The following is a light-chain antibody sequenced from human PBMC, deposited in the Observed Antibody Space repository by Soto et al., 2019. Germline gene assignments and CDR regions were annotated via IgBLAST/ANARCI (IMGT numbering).Light chain of an antibody. CDR2: QNT. CDR3: QAWDSSTNYV. J-gene: IGLJ1*01. CDR1: KLGDKH. V-gene: IGLV3-1*01. Sequence: SYELTQPPSVSVSPGQTASITCSGDKLGDKHACWYQQKPGQSPVLVIYQNTKRPSGIPERFSGSNSGNTATLTISGTQAMCAADYYCQAWDSSTNYVFGPGTKVTVL.